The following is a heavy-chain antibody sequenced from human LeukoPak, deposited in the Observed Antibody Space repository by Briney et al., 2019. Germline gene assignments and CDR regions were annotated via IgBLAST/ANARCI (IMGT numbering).Heavy chain of an antibody. D-gene: IGHD3-3*01. V-gene: IGHV4-61*01. CDR2: IYYSGST. CDR3: ARDSRDNFWSGYPYYYYYGMDV. Sequence: SETLSLTCTVSGGSVSSGSYYWSWIRQPPGKGLEWIGYIYYSGSTNYNPSLKSRVTISVDTSKNQFSLKLSSVTAADTAVYYCARDSRDNFWSGYPYYYYYGMDVWGQGTTVTVSS. CDR1: GGSVSSGSYY. J-gene: IGHJ6*02.